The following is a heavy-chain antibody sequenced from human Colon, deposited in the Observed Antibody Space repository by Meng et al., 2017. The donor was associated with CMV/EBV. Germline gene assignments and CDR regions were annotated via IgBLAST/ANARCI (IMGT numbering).Heavy chain of an antibody. CDR3: ARGGGGTSSDY. V-gene: IGHV1-8*02. J-gene: IGHJ4*01. CDR2: MTPSSGYP. D-gene: IGHD6-6*01. CDR1: GYTFTDYD. Sequence: ASVKVSCKTSGYTFTDYDVNWVRQAAGQGLEWMGWMTPSSGYPGYAPKFQGRVTMTRDTSINTAYTELSGLTSEDTAVYYCARGGGGTSSDYWGQGTLVTVSS.